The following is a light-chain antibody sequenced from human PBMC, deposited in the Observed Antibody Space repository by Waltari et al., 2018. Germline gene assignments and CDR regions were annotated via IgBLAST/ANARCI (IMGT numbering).Light chain of an antibody. J-gene: IGKJ1*01. Sequence: EIVLTQSPGTLALSPGERATLSCRASQSVGRALAWYQQKPGQAPRLLIYDTSTRSTGIPDRCSGSGSGTDFSLTFSRVEREDFAVYYCQMYVRLPVTFGQGTKVEVK. CDR2: DTS. V-gene: IGKV3-20*01. CDR3: QMYVRLPVT. CDR1: QSVGRA.